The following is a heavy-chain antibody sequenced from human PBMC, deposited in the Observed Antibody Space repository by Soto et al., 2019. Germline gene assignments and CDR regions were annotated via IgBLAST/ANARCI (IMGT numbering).Heavy chain of an antibody. J-gene: IGHJ3*02. Sequence: ASAKASCKASGYTFTGYSMHWVRQAPGKGHEWMGWINPNSGGTNYAQKFQGRVTMTRDTSISTAYMEMSRLRSDDTAVYYCARDFLGRYYYDSSGPEDAFDIWGQGTMVT. CDR3: ARDFLGRYYYDSSGPEDAFDI. D-gene: IGHD3-22*01. CDR1: GYTFTGYS. V-gene: IGHV1-2*02. CDR2: INPNSGGT.